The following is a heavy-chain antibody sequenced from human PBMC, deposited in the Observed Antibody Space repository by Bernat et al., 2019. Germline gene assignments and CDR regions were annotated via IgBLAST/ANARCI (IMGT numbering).Heavy chain of an antibody. D-gene: IGHD2-21*02. CDR1: GFTFSNAW. J-gene: IGHJ2*01. Sequence: EVQLVESGGGLVQPGRSLRLSCAASGFTFSNAWMSWVRQAPGKGLEWGGRIKSKTDGGTTDYAAPVKGRFTISRDDSKNTLYLQMNSLKTEDTAVYYCTTAEYCGGDCYIHFDLWGRGTLVTVSS. V-gene: IGHV3-15*01. CDR3: TTAEYCGGDCYIHFDL. CDR2: IKSKTDGGTT.